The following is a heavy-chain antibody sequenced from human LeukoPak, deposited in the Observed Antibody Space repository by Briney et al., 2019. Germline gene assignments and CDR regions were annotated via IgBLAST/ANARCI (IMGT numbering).Heavy chain of an antibody. CDR2: IKQDGSEK. Sequence: PGGSLRLSCADSGFTVSSNYMSWVRQAPGKGLEWVANIKQDGSEKYYVDSVKGRFTISRDNAKNSLYLQMNSLRAEDTAVYYCAREGITMVRGAHFDYWGQGTLVTVSS. V-gene: IGHV3-7*04. D-gene: IGHD3-10*01. CDR1: GFTVSSNY. CDR3: AREGITMVRGAHFDY. J-gene: IGHJ4*02.